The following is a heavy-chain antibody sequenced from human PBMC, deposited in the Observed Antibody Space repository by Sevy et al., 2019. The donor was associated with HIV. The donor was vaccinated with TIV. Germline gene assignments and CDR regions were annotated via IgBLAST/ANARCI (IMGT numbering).Heavy chain of an antibody. Sequence: SETLSLTCTVSGASISSYFWSWIRQPAGKGLEWIGRLDTSGTTNYNPSLKSRVTMSLDMPKNQFSLHLTSVTAADTAVYYCARIRSQDWYFDLWGRGTLVTVSS. CDR1: GASISSYF. V-gene: IGHV4-4*07. D-gene: IGHD4-17*01. CDR2: LDTSGTT. J-gene: IGHJ2*01. CDR3: ARIRSQDWYFDL.